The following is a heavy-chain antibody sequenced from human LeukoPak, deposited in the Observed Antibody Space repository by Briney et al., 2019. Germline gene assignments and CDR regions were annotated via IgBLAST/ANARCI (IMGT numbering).Heavy chain of an antibody. CDR3: ARSSGSYLVIFDY. Sequence: GGSLRLSCAASGFTFSSYAMSWVRQAPGKGLEWVSAISGSGGSTYYADSVKGRFTISRDNSKNTLYLQMNSLRAEDTAVYYCARSSGSYLVIFDYWGQGTLVIVSS. V-gene: IGHV3-23*01. D-gene: IGHD1-26*01. J-gene: IGHJ4*02. CDR1: GFTFSSYA. CDR2: ISGSGGST.